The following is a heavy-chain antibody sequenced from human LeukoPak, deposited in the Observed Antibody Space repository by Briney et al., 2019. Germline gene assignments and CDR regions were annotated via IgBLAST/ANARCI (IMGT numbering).Heavy chain of an antibody. Sequence: GRSLRLSCAASGFTFSSYAMHWVRQAPSKGLEWVAVISYDGSNKYYADSVKGRFTISRDNSKNTLYLQMNSLRAEDTAVYYCAKGTGYSSGWYHPADYWGQGTLVTVSS. D-gene: IGHD6-19*01. V-gene: IGHV3-30-3*01. J-gene: IGHJ4*02. CDR3: AKGTGYSSGWYHPADY. CDR1: GFTFSSYA. CDR2: ISYDGSNK.